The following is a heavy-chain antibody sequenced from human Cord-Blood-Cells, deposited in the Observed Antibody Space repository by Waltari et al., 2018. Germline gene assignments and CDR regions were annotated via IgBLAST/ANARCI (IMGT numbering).Heavy chain of an antibody. CDR1: GYSFTSYW. V-gene: IGHV5-51*01. J-gene: IGHJ4*02. CDR3: ARKSSIAVAGTDFDY. CDR2: IYPGDSDT. Sequence: EVQLVQSGAEVKKPGESLKISCKGSGYSFTSYWIGWVRTLPGKGLEWMGIIYPGDSDTRYSPSFQGQVTISADKSISTAYLQWSSLKASDTAMYYCARKSSIAVAGTDFDYWGQGTLVTVSS. D-gene: IGHD6-19*01.